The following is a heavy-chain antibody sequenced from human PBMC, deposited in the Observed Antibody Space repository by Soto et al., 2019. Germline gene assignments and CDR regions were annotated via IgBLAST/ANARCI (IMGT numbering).Heavy chain of an antibody. D-gene: IGHD6-6*01. CDR3: ARSRGTAGRPLDH. V-gene: IGHV3-7*03. CDR1: GFTFSSYW. Sequence: GGSLRLSCAASGFTFSSYWMSWVRQAPGKGLEWVANIKQDGSEKYYVDSVKGRFTISRDNAKNSLYLQMNSLRAEDTAFYYCARSRGTAGRPLDHWGQGTLVTVSS. CDR2: IKQDGSEK. J-gene: IGHJ4*02.